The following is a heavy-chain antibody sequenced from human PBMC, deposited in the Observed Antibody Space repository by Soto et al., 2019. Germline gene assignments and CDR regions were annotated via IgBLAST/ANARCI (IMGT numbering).Heavy chain of an antibody. CDR1: GFSLTSPGMC. V-gene: IGHV2-70*13. J-gene: IGHJ6*02. D-gene: IGHD1-20*01. Sequence: LVNPTQTLTLTCTSSGFSLTSPGMCVSWIRQSPGKALEWLALIERDDDDKYYSTSLKTRLTISKDTRKNQVVLTMANMEPADTATYYCARSIRGPRRFNGMDVWGQGTTVTVSS. CDR2: IERDDDDK. CDR3: ARSIRGPRRFNGMDV.